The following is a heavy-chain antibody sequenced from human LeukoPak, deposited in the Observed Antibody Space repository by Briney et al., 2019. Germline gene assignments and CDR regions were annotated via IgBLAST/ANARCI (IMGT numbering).Heavy chain of an antibody. CDR1: GFTFDDYA. J-gene: IGHJ6*02. Sequence: GGSLRLSCAASGFTFDDYAMHWVRQAPGKGLEWVSGISWNSGSIGYADSVKGRFTISRDNAKNSLYLQMNSLRAEDTALYYCAKEDYYYYGMDVWGQGTTVTVSS. V-gene: IGHV3-9*01. CDR2: ISWNSGSI. CDR3: AKEDYYYYGMDV.